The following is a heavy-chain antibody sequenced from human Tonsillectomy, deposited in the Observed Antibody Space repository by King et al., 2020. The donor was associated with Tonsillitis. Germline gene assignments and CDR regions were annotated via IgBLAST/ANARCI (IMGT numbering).Heavy chain of an antibody. Sequence: LQLQESGPGLVKPSATLSLTCTVSGGSASSSNYSWGWIRQPPGKGLEWIGSVYDSESTSYNPSLKSRVTISVDTSKNQFSLRLRSVTAADTAVYFCASLAGGAVALSWGQGTLVIVSS. D-gene: IGHD6-19*01. V-gene: IGHV4-39*01. CDR2: VYDSEST. CDR3: ASLAGGAVALS. CDR1: GGSASSSNYS. J-gene: IGHJ5*02.